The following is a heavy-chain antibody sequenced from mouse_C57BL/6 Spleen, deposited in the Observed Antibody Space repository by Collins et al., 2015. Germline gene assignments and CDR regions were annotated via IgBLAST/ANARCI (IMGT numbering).Heavy chain of an antibody. Sequence: EVQLQQSGPELVKPGASVKMSCKASGYTFTSCVMHRVKQKPGQGLEWIGYINPYNDGTNYNEKFKGKATLTSDKSSSTAYMELSSLTSEDSAVYYCARRNWDGDWYFDVWGAGTTVTVSS. D-gene: IGHD4-1*01. J-gene: IGHJ1*01. CDR1: GYTFTSCV. V-gene: IGHV1-14*01. CDR3: ARRNWDGDWYFDV. CDR2: INPYNDGT.